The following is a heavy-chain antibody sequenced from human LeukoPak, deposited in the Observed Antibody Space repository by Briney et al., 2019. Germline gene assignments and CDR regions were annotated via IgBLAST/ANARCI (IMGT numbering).Heavy chain of an antibody. CDR3: AREEWELLRYYYYYMDV. Sequence: GGSLRLSCAASGFTFSSYWMSWVRQAPGKGLEWVANIKQDGSEKYYVDSVKGRFTISRDNAKNSLYLQMNSLRAEDTAVYYCAREEWELLRYYYYYMDVRGKGTTVTVSS. V-gene: IGHV3-7*01. J-gene: IGHJ6*03. D-gene: IGHD1-26*01. CDR2: IKQDGSEK. CDR1: GFTFSSYW.